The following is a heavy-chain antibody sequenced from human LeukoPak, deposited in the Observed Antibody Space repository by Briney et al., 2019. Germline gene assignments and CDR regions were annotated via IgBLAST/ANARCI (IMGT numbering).Heavy chain of an antibody. CDR3: AKDGVRGMDV. CDR2: ISGSGGST. CDR1: GFTFSNYV. Sequence: PGGSLRLSCAASGFTFSNYVMSWVRQAPGKGLEWVSGISGSGGSTYYADSVKGRFTISRENSKNTLYLQMNSLRAEDRAVYYCAKDGVRGMDVWGQGTTVIVSS. V-gene: IGHV3-23*01. J-gene: IGHJ6*02.